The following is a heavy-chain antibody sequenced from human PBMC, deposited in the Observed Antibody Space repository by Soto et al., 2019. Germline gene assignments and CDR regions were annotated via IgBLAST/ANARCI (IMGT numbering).Heavy chain of an antibody. J-gene: IGHJ4*02. CDR1: GFTFSSYG. CDR3: AKIDSGSYFTSYYFDY. Sequence: GGSLRLSCAASGFTFSSYGMHWVRQAPGKGLEWVAVISYDGSNKYYADSVKGRFTISRDNSKNTLYLQMNSLRAEDTAVYYCAKIDSGSYFTSYYFDYWGQGTLVTVSS. D-gene: IGHD1-26*01. CDR2: ISYDGSNK. V-gene: IGHV3-30*18.